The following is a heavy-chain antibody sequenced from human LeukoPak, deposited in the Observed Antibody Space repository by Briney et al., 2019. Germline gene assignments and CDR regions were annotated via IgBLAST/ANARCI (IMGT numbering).Heavy chain of an antibody. CDR2: ISGSGGSA. J-gene: IGHJ3*02. CDR3: ARERITMIVVVDSPDAFDI. Sequence: PGGSLRLSGAASGFTFSSYAMSWVRQAPGKGLEWVSAISGSGGSAYYADSVKGGFTISRDNSKNTLYLQMNSLRAEDTAVYYCARERITMIVVVDSPDAFDIWGQGTMVTVSS. D-gene: IGHD3-22*01. V-gene: IGHV3-23*01. CDR1: GFTFSSYA.